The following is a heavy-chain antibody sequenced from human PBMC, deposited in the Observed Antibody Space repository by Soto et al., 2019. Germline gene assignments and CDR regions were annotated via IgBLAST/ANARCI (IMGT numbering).Heavy chain of an antibody. CDR1: GGSMSNYY. D-gene: IGHD3-10*01. CDR2: IYYSGST. Sequence: SETLSLTWTVSGGSMSNYYGSWIRQPPGKGLEWIGYIYYSGSTYYIPSLKSRLTISLDTSKNQFSLKLSSVTAADTAVYYCAGEGGLRGVLIWGQGTLVTVSS. J-gene: IGHJ4*02. CDR3: AGEGGLRGVLI. V-gene: IGHV4-59*08.